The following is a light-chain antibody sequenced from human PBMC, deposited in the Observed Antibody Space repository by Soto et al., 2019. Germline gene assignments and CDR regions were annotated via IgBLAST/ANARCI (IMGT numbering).Light chain of an antibody. Sequence: DIEMTQSPSSLSASVGDRVTITCRASQSISTYLIWYQQKPGKAPTRLIYAASRLQSGVPSRFSGRGRGADFTLTISSLQPEDFATYYCQQSYTTPPYTFGQGTKLEIK. CDR1: QSISTY. V-gene: IGKV1-39*01. J-gene: IGKJ2*01. CDR2: AAS. CDR3: QQSYTTPPYT.